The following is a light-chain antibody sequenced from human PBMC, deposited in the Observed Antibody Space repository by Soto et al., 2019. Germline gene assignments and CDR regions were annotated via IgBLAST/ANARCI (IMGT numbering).Light chain of an antibody. V-gene: IGKV3D-15*01. J-gene: IGKJ4*01. Sequence: EMVVTQSPATLSVSPGERVTLSCRTSQDVSSKLAWYQQKPGQPPSLLIYDASTRATGTPARFSGSGSGTEFTLAVSSLQSEDDALYFCQQYIRCPLTFGGGTKVEIK. CDR2: DAS. CDR1: QDVSSK. CDR3: QQYIRCPLT.